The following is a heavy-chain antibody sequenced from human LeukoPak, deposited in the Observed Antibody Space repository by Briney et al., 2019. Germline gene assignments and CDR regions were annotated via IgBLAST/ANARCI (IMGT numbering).Heavy chain of an antibody. J-gene: IGHJ4*02. CDR1: GFKFYSYA. CDR3: ARSPGPAAVAFDY. CDR2: ISFDGSEK. D-gene: IGHD6-13*01. Sequence: GGSLRLSCAASGFKFYSYAMHWVRQAPGKGLEWVASISFDGSEKYYRDSVKGRFTISRDNSKNTVSLQMNSLRPEDTAVYYSARSPGPAAVAFDYWGQGTLVTVSS. V-gene: IGHV3-30*04.